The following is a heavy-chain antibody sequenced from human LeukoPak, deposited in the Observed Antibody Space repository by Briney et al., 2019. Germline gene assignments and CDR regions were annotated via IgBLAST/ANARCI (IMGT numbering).Heavy chain of an antibody. Sequence: APVKVSCKASGYTFTGYYMHWVRQAPGQGLEWMGWINPNSGGTNYAQKFQGRVTMTRDTSISTAYMELTRLRSDDTAVYYCAGLDYDFWSGYHSEDWFDPWGQGTLVIVSS. CDR1: GYTFTGYY. CDR2: INPNSGGT. V-gene: IGHV1-2*02. CDR3: AGLDYDFWSGYHSEDWFDP. J-gene: IGHJ5*02. D-gene: IGHD3-3*01.